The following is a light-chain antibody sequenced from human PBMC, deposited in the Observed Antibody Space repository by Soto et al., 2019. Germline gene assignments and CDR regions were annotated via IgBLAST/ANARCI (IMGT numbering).Light chain of an antibody. V-gene: IGLV1-40*01. CDR1: SSNIGAGYD. Sequence: QAVVTQPPSVSGAPGQRDTISCTGSSSNIGAGYDVHWYQQRPGTAPKLLIFGNTNRPSGVPDRFSGSKSGTSASLAITGLQAEDEGDYYCQSYDSTLSARYVFGTGTKVTVL. CDR2: GNT. J-gene: IGLJ1*01. CDR3: QSYDSTLSARYV.